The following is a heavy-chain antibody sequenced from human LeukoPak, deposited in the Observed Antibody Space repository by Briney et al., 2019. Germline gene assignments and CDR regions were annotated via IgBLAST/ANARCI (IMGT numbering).Heavy chain of an antibody. Sequence: SETLSLTCSVSGYSISRAYYWVWIRQSPGKGLEWIGNIHHSGDTLYNPSLKSRLTITVDLSKNQFSLKVTSVTAADTALYYCVRGEIGEADYWGQGALVTVSS. D-gene: IGHD3-10*01. CDR2: IHHSGDT. CDR1: GYSISRAYY. CDR3: VRGEIGEADY. J-gene: IGHJ4*02. V-gene: IGHV4-38-2*02.